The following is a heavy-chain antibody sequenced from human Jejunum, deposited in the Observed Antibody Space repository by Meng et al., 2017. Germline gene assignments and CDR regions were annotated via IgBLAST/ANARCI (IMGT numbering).Heavy chain of an antibody. CDR2: IYYDGNT. CDR1: GGSLDSVSHQ. CDR3: AREVYLDTAMIIDS. Sequence: QVQLQESGAGLVKTSQTLSLTCTVSGGSLDSVSHQWTWIRQPPGKGLEYIGYIYYDGNTNYSPSLKSRVSISIDTSKNQFSLRLNSVTAADTAVYYCAREVYLDTAMIIDSWGPGTLVTVSS. D-gene: IGHD5-18*01. V-gene: IGHV4-30-4*01. J-gene: IGHJ4*02.